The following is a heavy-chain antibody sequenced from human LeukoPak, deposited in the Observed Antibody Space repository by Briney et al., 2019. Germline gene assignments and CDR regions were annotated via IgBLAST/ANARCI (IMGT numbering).Heavy chain of an antibody. J-gene: IGHJ4*02. Sequence: GGTLRLSCSVSGFTFSNYAMTWARQAPGKGLEWVSSISGTSANTYYADSVKGRFTISGDNSRNTVYLQMNSLRAEDTAVYYCVRDIRGWSPFVFWGQGTLVTVSS. CDR2: ISGTSANT. V-gene: IGHV3-23*01. CDR1: GFTFSNYA. CDR3: VRDIRGWSPFVF.